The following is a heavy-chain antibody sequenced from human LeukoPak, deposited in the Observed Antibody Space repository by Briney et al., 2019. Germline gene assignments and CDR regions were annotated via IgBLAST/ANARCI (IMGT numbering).Heavy chain of an antibody. Sequence: GGSLRLSCAASGFTFSDYYMSWIRQAPGKGLEWVSYIRSSGSTIYYADSVKGRFTISRDNAKNSLYLQMNSLRAEDTAVYYCASYRRGLPRETLYDYWGQGTLVTVSS. J-gene: IGHJ4*02. D-gene: IGHD1-26*01. CDR1: GFTFSDYY. V-gene: IGHV3-11*04. CDR3: ASYRRGLPRETLYDY. CDR2: IRSSGSTI.